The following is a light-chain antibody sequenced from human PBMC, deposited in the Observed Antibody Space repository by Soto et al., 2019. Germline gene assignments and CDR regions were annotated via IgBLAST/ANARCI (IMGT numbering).Light chain of an antibody. CDR1: QTVRNNY. J-gene: IGKJ1*01. CDR3: HQYSSSLPWT. CDR2: DAS. Sequence: FVLTQSPGTLSLSPGERATLSCRASQTVRNNYLAWYQQKPGQAPRLLIYDASSRATGIPDRFSGSGSGTDFTLTISRLEPEDFAVYYCHQYSSSLPWTFGQGTKVDIK. V-gene: IGKV3-20*01.